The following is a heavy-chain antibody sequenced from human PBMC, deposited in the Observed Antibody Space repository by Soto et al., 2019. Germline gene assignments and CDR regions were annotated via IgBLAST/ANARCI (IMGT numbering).Heavy chain of an antibody. CDR2: ISADNGNT. D-gene: IGHD2-2*01. CDR3: ARDRCRSTSCSINWFDP. J-gene: IGHJ5*02. CDR1: GYTFTSYG. V-gene: IGHV1-18*01. Sequence: QVQLVQSGAEVKKPGASVKVSCKASGYTFTSYGISWVRQAPGQGLEWMGWISADNGNTNYVQKFQGRVTMTTDTSRSTAYMELRSLRSDDTAVYYCARDRCRSTSCSINWFDPWGQGTLVTVSS.